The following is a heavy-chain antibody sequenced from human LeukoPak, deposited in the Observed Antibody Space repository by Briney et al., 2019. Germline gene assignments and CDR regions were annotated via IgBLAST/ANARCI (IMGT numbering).Heavy chain of an antibody. J-gene: IGHJ4*02. V-gene: IGHV4-39*01. CDR2: VYYSGTT. CDR3: ARRRAPGTGFFDY. CDR1: GGSISSSGYY. D-gene: IGHD3/OR15-3a*01. Sequence: PSETLSLTCTVSGGSISSSGYYRAWVRQPPGKGLEWIGNVYYSGTTDYNPSLESRVTIFVDTSKSQFSLRVRSVTAADTAVYYCARRRAPGTGFFDYWGQGALVTVSS.